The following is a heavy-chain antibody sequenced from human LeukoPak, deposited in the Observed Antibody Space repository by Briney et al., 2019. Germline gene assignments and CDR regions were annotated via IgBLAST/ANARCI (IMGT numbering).Heavy chain of an antibody. Sequence: PSETLSLTCAVYGGSFSGYYWSWIRQPPGKGLEWIGEINHSGSTNYNPSLKSRVTISVDTSKNQFSLKLSSVTAADTAVYYCARGRDPYYDFWSGFHNWFDPWGQGTLVTVSS. CDR2: INHSGST. CDR3: ARGRDPYYDFWSGFHNWFDP. J-gene: IGHJ5*02. D-gene: IGHD3-3*01. CDR1: GGSFSGYY. V-gene: IGHV4-34*01.